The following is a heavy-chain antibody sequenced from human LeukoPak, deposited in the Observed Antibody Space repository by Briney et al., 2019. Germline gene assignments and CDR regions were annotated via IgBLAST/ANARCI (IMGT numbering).Heavy chain of an antibody. CDR2: INPSGGST. D-gene: IGHD3-22*01. CDR3: AREGASRTYYYDSSGYAQDFDY. J-gene: IGHJ4*02. CDR1: GYTFTSYY. Sequence: ASVQVSCKASGYTFTSYYMHWVRQAPGQGLEWMGIINPSGGSTSYAQKFQGRVTMTRDTSTSTVCMELRSLRSDDTAVYYCAREGASRTYYYDSSGYAQDFDYWGQGTLVTVSS. V-gene: IGHV1-46*01.